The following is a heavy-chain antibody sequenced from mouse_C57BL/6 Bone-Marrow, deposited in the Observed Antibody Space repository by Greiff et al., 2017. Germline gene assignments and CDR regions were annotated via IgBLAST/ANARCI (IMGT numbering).Heavy chain of an antibody. CDR3: AREDDGYYGFAY. CDR2: INPSTGGT. V-gene: IGHV1-42*01. D-gene: IGHD2-3*01. J-gene: IGHJ3*01. CDR1: GYSFTGYY. Sequence: VQLQQSGPELVKPGASVKISCKASGYSFTGYYMNWVKQSPEKSLEWIGEINPSTGGTTYNQKFKAKATLTVDKSSSTAYVQLKSLTSEDSAVYYCAREDDGYYGFAYWGQGTLVTVSA.